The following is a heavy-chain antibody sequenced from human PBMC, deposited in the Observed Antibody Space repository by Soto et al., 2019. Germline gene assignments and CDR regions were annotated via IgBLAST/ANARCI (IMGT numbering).Heavy chain of an antibody. Sequence: PGGSLRLSCAASGFTFRDFDMYWVRQAPGKGLEWLSYISSGSGTIYYADSVKGRFTISRDNAKNSLYLQMNSLRDEDTAVYYCARPEKTTAYYYYAMDVWGQGTTVTVSS. J-gene: IGHJ6*02. V-gene: IGHV3-48*02. CDR2: ISSGSGTI. D-gene: IGHD4-4*01. CDR1: GFTFRDFD. CDR3: ARPEKTTAYYYYAMDV.